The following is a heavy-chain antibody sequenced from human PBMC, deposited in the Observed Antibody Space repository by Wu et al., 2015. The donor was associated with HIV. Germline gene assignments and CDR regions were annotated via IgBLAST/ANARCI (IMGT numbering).Heavy chain of an antibody. J-gene: IGHJ3*02. CDR2: INPNSGGT. CDR3: ARDPVGYDFWSGYYKGDAFDI. D-gene: IGHD3-3*01. CDR1: GGIFSKYV. V-gene: IGHV1-2*02. Sequence: QVQLVQSGAEVKKPGSSVKVSCKASGGIFSKYVINWVRQAPGQGLEWMGWINPNSGGTNYAQKFQGRVTMTRDTSISTAYMELSRLRSDDTAVYYCARDPVGYDFWSGYYKGDAFDIWGQGTMVTVSS.